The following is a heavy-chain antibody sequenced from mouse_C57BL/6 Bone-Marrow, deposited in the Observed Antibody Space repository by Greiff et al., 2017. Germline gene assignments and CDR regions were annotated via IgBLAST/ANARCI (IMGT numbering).Heavy chain of an antibody. D-gene: IGHD6-1*01. J-gene: IGHJ4*01. CDR2: IDPSDSYT. CDR1: GYTFTSYW. CDR3: ARGPPGY. Sequence: VKLQQPGAELVKPGASVKLSCKASGYTFTSYWMHWVKQRPGQGLEWIGEIDPSDSYTNYNQKFKGKATLTVDTSSSTAYMQLSSLTSEDSAVYYCARGPPGYWGQGTSVTVSS. V-gene: IGHV1-50*01.